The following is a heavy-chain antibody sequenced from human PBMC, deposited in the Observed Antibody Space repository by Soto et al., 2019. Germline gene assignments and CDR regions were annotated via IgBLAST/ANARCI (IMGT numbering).Heavy chain of an antibody. J-gene: IGHJ4*02. Sequence: GSLRLSCAASGFTVSSNYMSWVRQAPGKGLEWIGEINHSGSTNYNPSLKSRVTISVDTSKNQFSLKLSSVTAADTAVYYCAREGGGYCSGGSCQVDYWGQGTLVTVSS. CDR3: AREGGGYCSGGSCQVDY. V-gene: IGHV4-34*01. D-gene: IGHD2-15*01. CDR1: GFTVSSNY. CDR2: INHSGST.